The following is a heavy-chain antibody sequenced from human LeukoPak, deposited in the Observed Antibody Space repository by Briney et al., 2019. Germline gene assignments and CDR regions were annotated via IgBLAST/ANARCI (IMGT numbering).Heavy chain of an antibody. Sequence: GGSLRLSCAASGFTFSSYAMHWVRQAPGKGLEWVAVISYDGSNKYYADSVKGRFTISRDNSKNTLYLQMNSLRAEDTAVYYCARDSIKGADIVATSSMGAFDIWGQGTMVTVSS. J-gene: IGHJ3*02. V-gene: IGHV3-30-3*01. D-gene: IGHD5-12*01. CDR1: GFTFSSYA. CDR2: ISYDGSNK. CDR3: ARDSIKGADIVATSSMGAFDI.